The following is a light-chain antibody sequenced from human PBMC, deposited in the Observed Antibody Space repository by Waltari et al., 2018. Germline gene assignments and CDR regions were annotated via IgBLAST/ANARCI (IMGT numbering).Light chain of an antibody. CDR1: QNVGKNY. CDR2: GAS. Sequence: EILLTQSPGTLSLSPGERATLSCRASQNVGKNYLGWYQQRPGQPPRLLIFGASNRATGIPERFSGSGSGTDFTLTISRLESEDFAVYFCQQYASPPITFGQGTRLE. V-gene: IGKV3-20*01. J-gene: IGKJ5*01. CDR3: QQYASPPIT.